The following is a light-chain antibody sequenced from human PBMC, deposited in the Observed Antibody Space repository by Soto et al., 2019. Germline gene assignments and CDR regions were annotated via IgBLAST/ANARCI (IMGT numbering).Light chain of an antibody. V-gene: IGKV3-15*01. CDR1: QSIRSN. J-gene: IGKJ1*01. CDR2: GAS. CDR3: QQYHIWPPWT. Sequence: EIVMTQSPDTLSVSPGEGATLSCRVSQSIRSNLAWYQQRPGRAPRLLMYGASTRADGIPARFTGSGSGTEFTLTISSLQPEDFAVYYCQQYHIWPPWTSGQGT.